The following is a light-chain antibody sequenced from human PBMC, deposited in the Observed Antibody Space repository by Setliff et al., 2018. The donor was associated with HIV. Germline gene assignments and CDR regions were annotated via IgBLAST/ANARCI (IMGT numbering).Light chain of an antibody. CDR3: SSYTSSSPLYV. V-gene: IGLV2-14*01. CDR2: EVS. CDR1: SSDVGGYNY. J-gene: IGLJ1*01. Sequence: VLTQPASVSGSPGQSITISCTGTSSDVGGYNYVSWYQQHPGKAPKLMIYEVSNRPSGVSDRFSGSKSGNTASLTISGLQTEDEADYFCSSYTSSSPLYVFGTGTKVTVL.